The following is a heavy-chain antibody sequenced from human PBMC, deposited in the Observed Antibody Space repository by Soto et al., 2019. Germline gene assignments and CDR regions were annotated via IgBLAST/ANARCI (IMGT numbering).Heavy chain of an antibody. CDR3: ASLAGTNYMDV. V-gene: IGHV1-69*02. CDR2: IIPILGIA. CDR1: GGTFSSYT. Sequence: QVQLVQSGAEVKKPGSSVKVSCRASGGTFSSYTISWVRQAPGQGLEWMGRIIPILGIANYAQKFQGRVTITADKSTSTAYMELSSLRSEDTAVYYCASLAGTNYMDVWGKGTTVTVSS. D-gene: IGHD6-13*01. J-gene: IGHJ6*03.